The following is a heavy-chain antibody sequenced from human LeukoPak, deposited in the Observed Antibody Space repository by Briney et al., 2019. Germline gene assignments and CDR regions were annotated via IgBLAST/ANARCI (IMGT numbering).Heavy chain of an antibody. CDR2: IYSGGST. CDR3: AREWPPFGDWFDP. V-gene: IGHV3-53*01. D-gene: IGHD3-10*01. CDR1: GFILSDHY. J-gene: IGHJ5*02. Sequence: PGGSLRLSCAASGFILSDHYMDWVRQAPGKGLEWVSVIYSGGSTYYADSVKGRFTISRDNSKNTLYPQMNSLRAEDTAVYYCAREWPPFGDWFDPWGQGTLVTVSS.